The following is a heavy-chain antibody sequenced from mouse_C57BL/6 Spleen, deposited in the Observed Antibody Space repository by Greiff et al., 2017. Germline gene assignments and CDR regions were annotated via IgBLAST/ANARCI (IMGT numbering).Heavy chain of an antibody. D-gene: IGHD4-1*01. Sequence: VQLQQPGTELVKPGASVKLSCKASGYTFTSYWMHWVKQRPGQGLEWMGNINPSNGGTNYNEKFKSKATLTVDKSSSTAYMQLSSLTSEDSAVYYCARKLGRLYAMDYWGQGTSVTVSS. V-gene: IGHV1-53*01. CDR1: GYTFTSYW. CDR3: ARKLGRLYAMDY. CDR2: INPSNGGT. J-gene: IGHJ4*01.